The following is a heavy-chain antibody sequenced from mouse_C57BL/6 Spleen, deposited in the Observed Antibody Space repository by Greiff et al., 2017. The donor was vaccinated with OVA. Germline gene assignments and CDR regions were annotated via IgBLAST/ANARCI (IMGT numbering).Heavy chain of an antibody. CDR1: GYAFSSSW. J-gene: IGHJ2*01. Sequence: QVQLQQSGPELVKPGASVKISCKASGYAFSSSWMNWVKQRPGKGLEWIGRIYPGDGDTNYNGKFKGKATLTADKSSSTAYMQLSSLTSEDSAVYVCAREGGQDGYYFDYWGQGTTLTVSS. CDR3: AREGGQDGYYFDY. V-gene: IGHV1-82*01. CDR2: IYPGDGDT. D-gene: IGHD2-3*01.